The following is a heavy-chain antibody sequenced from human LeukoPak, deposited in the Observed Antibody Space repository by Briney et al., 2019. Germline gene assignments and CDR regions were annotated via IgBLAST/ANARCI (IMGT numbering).Heavy chain of an antibody. CDR2: IRYDGSNK. CDR1: GFTFSSYG. J-gene: IGHJ3*02. V-gene: IGHV3-30*02. D-gene: IGHD6-19*01. CDR3: AKDFPFDSSGWYPAFDI. Sequence: GGSLRLSCAASGFTFSSYGMHWVRQAPGKGLEWVAFIRYDGSNKYYADYVKGRFTISRDNSKNTLYLQMNSLRAEDTAVYYCAKDFPFDSSGWYPAFDIWGQGTMVTVSS.